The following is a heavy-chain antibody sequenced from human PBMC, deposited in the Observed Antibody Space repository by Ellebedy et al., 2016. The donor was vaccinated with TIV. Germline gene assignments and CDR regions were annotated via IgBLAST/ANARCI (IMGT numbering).Heavy chain of an antibody. CDR1: GFTFSSDW. CDR2: INPDGSDT. D-gene: IGHD3-9*01. Sequence: PGGSLRLSCAASGFTFSSDWMHWVRQAPGKGPEWVSRINPDGSDTSYVDSVKGRFTISRDNAENTLYLQMNSLRGEDTAVYYCARGVEHILSPRGWLDPWGQGTLVTVSS. CDR3: ARGVEHILSPRGWLDP. V-gene: IGHV3-74*01. J-gene: IGHJ5*02.